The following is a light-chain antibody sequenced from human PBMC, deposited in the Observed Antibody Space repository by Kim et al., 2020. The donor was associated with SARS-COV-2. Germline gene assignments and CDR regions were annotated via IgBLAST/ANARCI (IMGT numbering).Light chain of an antibody. V-gene: IGKV1-5*01. CDR2: DAS. J-gene: IGKJ1*01. Sequence: ASVGDRVTITCRASQSISSWLAWYQQKPGKAPKLLIYDASSLESGVPSRFSGSGSGTEFTLTISSLQPDDFATYYCQQYNSSPWTFGQGTKVEIK. CDR3: QQYNSSPWT. CDR1: QSISSW.